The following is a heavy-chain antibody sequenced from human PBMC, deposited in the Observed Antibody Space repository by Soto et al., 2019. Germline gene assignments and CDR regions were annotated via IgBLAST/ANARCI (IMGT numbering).Heavy chain of an antibody. Sequence: QVQLQESGPGLVKPSETLSLTCTVSGGSVSGGNYYWSWIRQPPGKGLEWIGYIYYSGRTNYNPSLKSRVTISIDTSKNEFSLKLTSVTAADTAVYYCAKITPHSSSYYFDYWGQGTLVTVSS. CDR2: IYYSGRT. V-gene: IGHV4-61*01. J-gene: IGHJ4*02. CDR3: AKITPHSSSYYFDY. CDR1: GGSVSGGNYY. D-gene: IGHD6-13*01.